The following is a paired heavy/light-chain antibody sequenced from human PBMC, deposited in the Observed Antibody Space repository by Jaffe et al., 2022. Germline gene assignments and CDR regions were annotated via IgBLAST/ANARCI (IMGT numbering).Light chain of an antibody. CDR1: QSLLYKDGNIY. CDR3: MQALQTPRT. CDR2: LVS. J-gene: IGKJ1*01. V-gene: IGKV2-28*01. Sequence: DIVMTQSPLSLPVTPGEPASISCRSSQSLLYKDGNIYFDWYLQKPGQSPQLLIYLVSKRAPGVPDRFSGSGSGTDFTLKISRVEAEDVGVYYCMQALQTPRTFGQGTKVEIK.
Heavy chain of an antibody. Sequence: EVQVVESGGGLVQPGGSLRLSCAASGFIFSDHYMDWVRQAPGKGLEWVARILNKAQSYRTEYAASVKGRFTISRDDSQSSLYLQMNSLKTEDTALYYCVRDGMRGGDLDYWGQGTLVTVSS. CDR3: VRDGMRGGDLDY. D-gene: IGHD2-8*01. CDR1: GFIFSDHY. CDR2: ILNKAQSYRT. V-gene: IGHV3-72*01. J-gene: IGHJ4*02.